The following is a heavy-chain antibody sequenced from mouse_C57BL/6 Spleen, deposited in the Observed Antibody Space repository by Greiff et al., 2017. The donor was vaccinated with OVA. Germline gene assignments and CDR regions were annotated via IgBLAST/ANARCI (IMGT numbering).Heavy chain of an antibody. V-gene: IGHV5-17*01. D-gene: IGHD1-1*01. CDR2: ISSGSSTI. Sequence: EVQLVESGGGLVKPGGSLKLSCAASGFTFSDYGMHWVRQAPEKGLEWVAYISSGSSTIYYADTVKGRFTISRDNAKNTLFLQMTSLRSEDTAMYYCARSSTTVVAQYYFDYWGQGTTLTVSS. CDR3: ARSSTTVVAQYYFDY. J-gene: IGHJ2*01. CDR1: GFTFSDYG.